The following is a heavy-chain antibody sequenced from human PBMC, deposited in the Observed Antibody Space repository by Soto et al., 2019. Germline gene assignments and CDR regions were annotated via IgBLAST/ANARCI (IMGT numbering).Heavy chain of an antibody. D-gene: IGHD6-19*01. CDR3: ARDLGGWPLNWFDP. CDR1: GYTFTSYA. V-gene: IGHV1-3*01. J-gene: IGHJ5*02. CDR2: INAGNGKT. Sequence: QVQLVQSGAEVKKPGASVKVSCKASGYTFTSYAMHWVRQAPGQRLEWMGWINAGNGKTKFSQKFQGRVTITRDTSASTAYMELSSLRSEDTAVYCCARDLGGWPLNWFDPWGQGTLVTVSS.